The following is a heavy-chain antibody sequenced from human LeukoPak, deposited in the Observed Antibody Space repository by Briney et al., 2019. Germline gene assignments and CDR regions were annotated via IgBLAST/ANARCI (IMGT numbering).Heavy chain of an antibody. D-gene: IGHD6-19*01. CDR1: GGSFSGYY. CDR3: ARARIAVADRFDP. J-gene: IGHJ5*02. CDR2: INDSGST. Sequence: SETLSLTCAVYGGSFSGYYWSWLRQPPGKGLEWIGEINDSGSTNYNPSLKSRVTISVDTSMNQFSLKLSSVTAADTAVYYCARARIAVADRFDPWGQGTLVTVSS. V-gene: IGHV4-34*01.